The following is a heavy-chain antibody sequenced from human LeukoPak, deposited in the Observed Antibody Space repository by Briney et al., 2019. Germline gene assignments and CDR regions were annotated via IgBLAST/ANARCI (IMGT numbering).Heavy chain of an antibody. CDR1: GFTVSSNY. D-gene: IGHD3-10*01. CDR3: ARAHYYGSGSQEAFFDY. J-gene: IGHJ4*02. V-gene: IGHV3-53*01. Sequence: PGGSLRLSCAASGFTVSSNYMGWVRQAPGKGLEWVSVIYSGGSTYYADSVKGRFTISRDNSKNTLYLQMNSLRAEDTAVYYCARAHYYGSGSQEAFFDYWGQGTLVTVSS. CDR2: IYSGGST.